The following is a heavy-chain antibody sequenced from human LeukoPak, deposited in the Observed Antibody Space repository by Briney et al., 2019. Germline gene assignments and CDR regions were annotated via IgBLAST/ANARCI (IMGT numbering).Heavy chain of an antibody. Sequence: SETLSLTCTVSGGSISSYYWSWIRQPPGKGLEWIGYIYYSGSTNYNPSLKSRVTISVDTSKNQFSLKLSSVTAADTAVYYCARVDDCSGGSCYYFWGQGTLVTVSS. D-gene: IGHD2-15*01. CDR1: GGSISSYY. CDR2: IYYSGST. J-gene: IGHJ4*02. CDR3: ARVDDCSGGSCYYF. V-gene: IGHV4-59*08.